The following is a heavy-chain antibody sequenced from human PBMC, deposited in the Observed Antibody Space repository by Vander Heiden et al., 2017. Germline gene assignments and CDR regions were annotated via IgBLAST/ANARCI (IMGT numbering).Heavy chain of an antibody. CDR3: ARTGTMGDFQH. Sequence: QVTLKEPGPVLVKPTETLTLTCTVSRFSLSNARMGVSWIRQPPGKALEWLAHIFSNDEKTDSTALNSRLTIAKDTAKSQVVVTLPKLEAVDTTTYYVARTGTMGDFQHWGQGTMITVCS. J-gene: IGHJ1*01. CDR1: RFSLSNARMG. V-gene: IGHV2-26*01. D-gene: IGHD3-10*01. CDR2: IFSNDEK.